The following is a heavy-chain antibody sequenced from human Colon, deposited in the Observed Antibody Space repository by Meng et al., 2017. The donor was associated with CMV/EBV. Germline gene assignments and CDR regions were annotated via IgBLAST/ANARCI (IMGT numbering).Heavy chain of an antibody. Sequence: QNTLKGSGHHLLQPPPTLTRPCPFLGFSHRTPEVGVHWIRQPPGKALEWLALIYWDDDNQFRQSLKNRITLTKDTSKNQVVLTMTNMDPVDTATYYCAHGGGWLTDYWGQGTLVNVSS. V-gene: IGHV2-5*02. D-gene: IGHD6-19*01. CDR2: IYWDDDN. CDR1: GFSHRTPEVG. J-gene: IGHJ4*02. CDR3: AHGGGWLTDY.